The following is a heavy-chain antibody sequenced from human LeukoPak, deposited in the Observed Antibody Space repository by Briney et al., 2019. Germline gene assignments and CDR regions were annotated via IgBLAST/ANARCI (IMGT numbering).Heavy chain of an antibody. CDR2: INHSGST. J-gene: IGHJ4*02. CDR3: ARVGRVLQTRRDLGPPTPYYFDY. V-gene: IGHV4-34*01. CDR1: GGSFSGYY. D-gene: IGHD3/OR15-3a*01. Sequence: SETLSLTCAVYGGSFSGYYWSWIRQPPGKGLEWIGEINHSGSTNYNPSLKSRVTISVDTSKNQFSLKLSSVTAADTAVYYCARVGRVLQTRRDLGPPTPYYFDYWGQGTLVTVSS.